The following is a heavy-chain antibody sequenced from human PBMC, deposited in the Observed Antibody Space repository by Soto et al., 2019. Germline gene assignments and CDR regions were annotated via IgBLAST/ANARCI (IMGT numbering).Heavy chain of an antibody. CDR1: GSTFSTHA. J-gene: IGHJ4*02. CDR3: ATDLGDRYNYNYYFDY. Sequence: ASVKVSSKASGSTFSTHAIHWVRHAPIQGLEWPGIINPSGGSTSYAQKFQGRVTMSRDTSRSTVYMELSSLISEDTAVYYCATDLGDRYNYNYYFDYWGQGTLVTASS. CDR2: INPSGGST. D-gene: IGHD5-12*01. V-gene: IGHV1-46*01.